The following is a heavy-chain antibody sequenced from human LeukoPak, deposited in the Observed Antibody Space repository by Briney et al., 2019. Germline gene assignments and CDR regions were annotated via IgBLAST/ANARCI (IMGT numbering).Heavy chain of an antibody. CDR1: GGSISSDDYY. D-gene: IGHD2-21*02. CDR2: IYYSGRT. Sequence: SQTLSLTCTFSGGSISSDDYYWSWIRQPPGKGLEGIGYIYYSGRTYFNPSLKSRVTISVDTSKNQFSLKLSSVTAADTAVDYCARAECGGDCYLDYLGQGTLVTVFS. CDR3: ARAECGGDCYLDY. V-gene: IGHV4-30-4*01. J-gene: IGHJ4*02.